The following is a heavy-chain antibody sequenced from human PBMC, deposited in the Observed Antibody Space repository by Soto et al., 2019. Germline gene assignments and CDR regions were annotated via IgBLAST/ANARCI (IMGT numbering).Heavy chain of an antibody. J-gene: IGHJ5*02. CDR1: GFTFSSYD. D-gene: IGHD4-4*01. CDR2: IGTAGDT. CDR3: ARGLQVDDSNYEGWWFDP. Sequence: EVQLVESGGGLVQPGGSLRLSCAASGFTFSSYDMHWVRQATGKGLEWVSAIGTAGDTYYPGSVKGRFTISRENAKNSLYLQMNSLRAEDTAVYYCARGLQVDDSNYEGWWFDPWGHGTLVTVSP. V-gene: IGHV3-13*01.